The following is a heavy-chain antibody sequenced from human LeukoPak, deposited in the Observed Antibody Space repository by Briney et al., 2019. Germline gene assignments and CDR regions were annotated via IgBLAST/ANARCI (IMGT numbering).Heavy chain of an antibody. CDR2: IYYSGGT. V-gene: IGHV4-39*07. CDR1: GGSISSSSYY. J-gene: IGHJ4*02. CDR3: ARAQLVDTASAFADY. D-gene: IGHD5-18*01. Sequence: SETLSLTCTVSGGSISSSSYYWGWIRQPPGKGLEWIGSIYYSGGTYYNPSLKSRVTISVDTSKNQFSLKLSSVTAADTAVYYCARAQLVDTASAFADYWGQGTLVTVSS.